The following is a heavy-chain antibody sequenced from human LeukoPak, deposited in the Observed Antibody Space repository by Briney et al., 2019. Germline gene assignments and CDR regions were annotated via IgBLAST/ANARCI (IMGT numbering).Heavy chain of an antibody. J-gene: IGHJ3*01. Sequence: GGSLTLSCAASGFTFSSFEMTWVRQAPGKGLEWVSYISPSGNIIHYADSVKGRFTISRDNAKNSLYLQMSSLRAEDTAVYYCATVPFGYDFHLWGQGQMVPVS. V-gene: IGHV3-48*03. CDR2: ISPSGNII. CDR3: ATVPFGYDFHL. D-gene: IGHD3-10*01. CDR1: GFTFSSFE.